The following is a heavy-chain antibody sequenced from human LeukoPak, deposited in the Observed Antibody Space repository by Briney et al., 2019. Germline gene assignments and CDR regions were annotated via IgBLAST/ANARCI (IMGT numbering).Heavy chain of an antibody. V-gene: IGHV3-23*01. D-gene: IGHD3/OR15-3a*01. Sequence: GGSLRLSCAASGFTFSSYAMSWVRQAPGKGLEWVSGISGSGGSTYYADSVKGRFTISRDNSRNTLYLQMNSLRAEDTAVYYCAKSRGSGLFDYWGQGTLVTVAS. CDR3: AKSRGSGLFDY. CDR2: ISGSGGST. CDR1: GFTFSSYA. J-gene: IGHJ4*02.